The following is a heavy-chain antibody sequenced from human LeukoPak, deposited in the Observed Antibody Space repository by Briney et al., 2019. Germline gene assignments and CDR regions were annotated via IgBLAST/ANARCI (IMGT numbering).Heavy chain of an antibody. Sequence: GRSLRLSCAASGFTFNTYDMHWVRQAPGKGLEWVAVISYDGSNKYYADSVKGRFTISRDNSKNTLSLQMNSLTTEDTAMYYCARTIAPAGYFFDSWGQGTLVTVSS. V-gene: IGHV3-30*19. J-gene: IGHJ4*02. CDR3: ARTIAPAGYFFDS. D-gene: IGHD6-13*01. CDR2: ISYDGSNK. CDR1: GFTFNTYD.